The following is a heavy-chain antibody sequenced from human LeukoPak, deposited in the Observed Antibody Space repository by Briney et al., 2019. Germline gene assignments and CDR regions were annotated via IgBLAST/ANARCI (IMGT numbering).Heavy chain of an antibody. CDR3: ARSRSGYSYDHAAFEI. CDR1: GDSISTYY. Sequence: SETLSLTCTVSGDSISTYYWSWIRQPPGKGLEWIAYIDYRGSTTYNPSLRSRVTISVDTSRDQFSLKLYSVTAADTAVYYCARSRSGYSYDHAAFEIWGQGTMVTVSS. J-gene: IGHJ3*02. D-gene: IGHD5-18*01. CDR2: IDYRGST. V-gene: IGHV4-59*01.